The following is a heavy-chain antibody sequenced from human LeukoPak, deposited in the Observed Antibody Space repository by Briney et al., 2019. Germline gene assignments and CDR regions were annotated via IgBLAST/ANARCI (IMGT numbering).Heavy chain of an antibody. CDR3: ARSNQADDY. CDR1: GFTFSSYW. Sequence: GRSLRLACAAAGFTFSSYWMHWVRQVPGNGLGWVARVNLGGGSITYADSGKGRFTISRDHAKNTLSLQMESLRAEDTGVYYCARSNQADDYWGQGTLVTVSS. V-gene: IGHV3-74*01. CDR2: VNLGGGSI. D-gene: IGHD1-14*01. J-gene: IGHJ4*02.